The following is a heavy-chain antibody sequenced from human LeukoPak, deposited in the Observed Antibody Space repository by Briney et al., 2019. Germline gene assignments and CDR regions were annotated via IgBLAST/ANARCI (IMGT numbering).Heavy chain of an antibody. CDR1: GYTFTGYY. J-gene: IGHJ3*02. CDR3: ARGGPHDAFDI. V-gene: IGHV1-2*02. Sequence: ASVKVSRKASGYTFTGYYMHWVRQAPGQGLEWMGWINPNSGGTNYAQKFQGRVTMTRDTSTSTVYMELSSLRSEDTAVYYCARGGPHDAFDIWGQGTMVTVSS. CDR2: INPNSGGT.